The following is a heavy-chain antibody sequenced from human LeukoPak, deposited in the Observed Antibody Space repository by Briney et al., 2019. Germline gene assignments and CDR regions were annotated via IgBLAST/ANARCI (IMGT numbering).Heavy chain of an antibody. CDR1: GFIFSGYY. CDR3: ARRAYSYDFDY. D-gene: IGHD5-18*01. Sequence: PGGSLRLSCATSGFIFSGYYMSWIRQAPGKGLEWVSYISGSGNDISYADSVKGRFTISRDNFKNTLYLQMNSLRAEDTAVNYCARRAYSYDFDYWGQGTLVTVSS. V-gene: IGHV3-11*01. J-gene: IGHJ4*02. CDR2: ISGSGNDI.